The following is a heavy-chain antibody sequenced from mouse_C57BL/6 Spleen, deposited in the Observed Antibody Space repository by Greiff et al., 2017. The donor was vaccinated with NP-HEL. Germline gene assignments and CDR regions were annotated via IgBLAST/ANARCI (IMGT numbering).Heavy chain of an antibody. CDR1: GYTFTSYW. CDR2: IDPSDSYT. Sequence: VQLQQPGAELVMPGASVKLSCKASGYTFTSYWMHWVKQRPGQGLEWIGEIDPSDSYTNYNQKFKGKSTLTVDKSSSTAYMQLSSLTSEDSAVYYCARKGLYYYGSSYAMDYWGQGTSVTVSS. CDR3: ARKGLYYYGSSYAMDY. D-gene: IGHD1-1*01. J-gene: IGHJ4*01. V-gene: IGHV1-69*01.